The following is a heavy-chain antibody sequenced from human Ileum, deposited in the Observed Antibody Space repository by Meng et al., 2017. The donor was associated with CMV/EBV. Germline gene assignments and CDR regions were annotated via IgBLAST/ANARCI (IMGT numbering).Heavy chain of an antibody. CDR3: VRAIAAAGHFDY. J-gene: IGHJ4*02. CDR1: GYMLTAYY. CDR2: IDPSGGTT. D-gene: IGHD6-13*01. Sequence: ASVKVSCKASGYMLTAYYIQWVRQAPGQGLEWMGRIDPSGGTTTYAQSFQDRVIMTRDTSTSTVYMELSRLRSEDTAVYYCVRAIAAAGHFDYWGREPWSPSPQ. V-gene: IGHV1-46*01.